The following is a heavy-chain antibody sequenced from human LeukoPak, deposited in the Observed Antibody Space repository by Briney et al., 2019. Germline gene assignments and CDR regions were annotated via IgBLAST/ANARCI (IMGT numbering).Heavy chain of an antibody. J-gene: IGHJ4*02. V-gene: IGHV4-31*03. CDR3: ARGVNGLSSPVY. D-gene: IGHD3/OR15-3a*01. CDR2: IYYSGST. Sequence: SETLSLTCTVSGGSISSGGYYWSWIRQHPGKGLEWIGYIYYSGSTYYNPSLKSRVTISVDTSKNQFSLKLSSVTAADTAVYYCARGVNGLSSPVYRGQGTLVTVSS. CDR1: GGSISSGGYY.